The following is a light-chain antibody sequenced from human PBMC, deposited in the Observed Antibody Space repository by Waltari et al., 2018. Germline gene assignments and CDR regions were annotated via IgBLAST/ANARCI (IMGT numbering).Light chain of an antibody. V-gene: IGKV4-1*01. CDR1: QSVLYSSNNKNY. J-gene: IGKJ2*01. CDR3: QQYYSALRGT. CDR2: WAS. Sequence: DIVMTQSPDSLAVSLGERATINCKSSQSVLYSSNNKNYLAWYQQKPGQPPKLLIYWASTRESGVPERFSGSGSGTDFTLPISSLQAEDVAVYYCQQYYSALRGTFGPGTKLEIK.